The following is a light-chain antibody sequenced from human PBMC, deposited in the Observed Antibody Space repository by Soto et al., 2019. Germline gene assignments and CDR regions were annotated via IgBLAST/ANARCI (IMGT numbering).Light chain of an antibody. CDR3: QQRNSYPRT. Sequence: DIQMTQSPSTLPASVGDGVTITCRANQSISTWLAWYQQKPGKAPKLLILKASTLESGVPSRFSGSGSGTEFTLTISSLQPDDSATYYCQQRNSYPRTFGQGTKVDIK. J-gene: IGKJ2*01. V-gene: IGKV1-5*03. CDR2: KAS. CDR1: QSISTW.